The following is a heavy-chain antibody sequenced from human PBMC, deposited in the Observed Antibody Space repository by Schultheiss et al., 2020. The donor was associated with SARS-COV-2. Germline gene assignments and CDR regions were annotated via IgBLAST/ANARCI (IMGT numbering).Heavy chain of an antibody. CDR1: GDTFSNYP. Sequence: SVKVSCKASGDTFSNYPIHWVRQAPGQGLEWMGGIIPMFGAPNYAQRYPGRVTITADESTRTAYMELSSLRSEDTAVYYCARDIEGSQIYYYYYGMDVWGQGTTVTVSS. J-gene: IGHJ6*02. CDR2: IIPMFGAP. D-gene: IGHD2-15*01. V-gene: IGHV1-69*13. CDR3: ARDIEGSQIYYYYYGMDV.